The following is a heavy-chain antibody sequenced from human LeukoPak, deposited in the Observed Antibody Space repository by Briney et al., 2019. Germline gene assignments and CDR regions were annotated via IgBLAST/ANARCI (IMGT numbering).Heavy chain of an antibody. J-gene: IGHJ4*02. D-gene: IGHD2-15*01. CDR2: IKQDGSEK. CDR1: GFTFSSYW. V-gene: IGHV3-7*01. CDR3: ARDGLYCSGGSCSFDY. Sequence: QPGGSLRLSCAASGFTFSSYWMSWVRQAPGKGLKWVANIKQDGSEKYYVDSVKGRFTISRDNAKNSLYLQMNSLRAEDTAVYYCARDGLYCSGGSCSFDYWGQGTLVTASS.